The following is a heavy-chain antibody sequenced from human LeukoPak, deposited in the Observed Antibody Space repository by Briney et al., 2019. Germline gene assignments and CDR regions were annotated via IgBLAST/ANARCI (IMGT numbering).Heavy chain of an antibody. D-gene: IGHD3-3*01. J-gene: IGHJ3*02. V-gene: IGHV1-46*01. CDR3: AREGDFGVVLSGGAFDI. CDR2: INPSGGST. CDR1: GYTFTRYG. Sequence: ASVKVSCKASGYTFTRYGYIWVRQAPGQGLEWMGIINPSGGSTSYAQKFQGRVTMTRDTSTSTVYMELSSLRSEDTAVYYCAREGDFGVVLSGGAFDIWGQGTMVTVSS.